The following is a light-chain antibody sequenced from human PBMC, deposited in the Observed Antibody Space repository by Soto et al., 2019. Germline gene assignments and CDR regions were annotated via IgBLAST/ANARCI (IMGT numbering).Light chain of an antibody. CDR2: AAS. J-gene: IGKJ1*01. V-gene: IGKV1-27*01. CDR1: QGISNN. Sequence: DIQMTQSPSSLSASVGDTVTITCRASQGISNNLAWYQQKPGQVPNLLIYAASTLQSGVPSRFSGSGSGTDFTITISSLRPEDVATYYCQKDNKAPRTFGQGTKVEI. CDR3: QKDNKAPRT.